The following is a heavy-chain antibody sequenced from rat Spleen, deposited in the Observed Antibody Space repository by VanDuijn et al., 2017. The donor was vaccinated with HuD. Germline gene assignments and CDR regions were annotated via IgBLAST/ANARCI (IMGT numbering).Heavy chain of an antibody. V-gene: IGHV5-31*01. J-gene: IGHJ2*01. CDR3: SNNGELDY. Sequence: EVQLVESDGGLVQPGRSLKLSCVASGFTFNNYWMSWIRQAPGKGLEWVASITNTGDKSYYPDSVKGRFTISRDNAQNTLYLQMNSLRSEDTATYYCSNNGELDYWGKGVKVTVSS. CDR1: GFTFNNYW. D-gene: IGHD1-5*01. CDR2: ITNTGDKS.